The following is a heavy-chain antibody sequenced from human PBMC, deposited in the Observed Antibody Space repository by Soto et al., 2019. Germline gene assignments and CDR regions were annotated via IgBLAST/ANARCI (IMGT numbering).Heavy chain of an antibody. CDR1: GFTFSNNW. V-gene: IGHV3-7*01. Sequence: HPGGSLRLSCAASGFTFSNNWMTWVRRAPGKXLEWVANINQGGSERDYVHSVKGRFTISRDNSKNTLYLQMNSLRAEDTAVYYCARAGYLGYCSSTSCYTSRRYYYYGMDVWGQGTTVTVSS. CDR3: ARAGYLGYCSSTSCYTSRRYYYYGMDV. D-gene: IGHD2-2*02. CDR2: INQGGSER. J-gene: IGHJ6*02.